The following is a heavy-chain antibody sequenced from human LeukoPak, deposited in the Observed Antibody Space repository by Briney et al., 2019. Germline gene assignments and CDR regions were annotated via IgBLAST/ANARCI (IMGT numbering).Heavy chain of an antibody. V-gene: IGHV3-53*01. CDR2: IYSGGST. CDR3: ARQAATRYYYYYMDV. CDR1: GFTVSSNY. J-gene: IGHJ6*03. D-gene: IGHD2-15*01. Sequence: GGSLRLSCAAPGFTVSSNYMSWVRQAPGKGLEWVSVIYSGGSTYYADSVKGRFTISRDNSKNTLYLQMNSLRAEDTAVYYCARQAATRYYYYYMDVWRKGTTVTVSS.